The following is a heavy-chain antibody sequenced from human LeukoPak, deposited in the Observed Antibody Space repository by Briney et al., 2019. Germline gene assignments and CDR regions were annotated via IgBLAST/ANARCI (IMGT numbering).Heavy chain of an antibody. D-gene: IGHD4-17*01. V-gene: IGHV1-18*01. CDR3: ARGPDYGDFYGMDV. Sequence: GASVKVSCKASGYTFTSYGFSWVRQAPGQGLEWMGWISAYNGNTNYAQKLQGRVTMTTDTSTTTAYMELRSLRSDDTAVYYCARGPDYGDFYGMDVWGQGTTVTVSS. CDR1: GYTFTSYG. CDR2: ISAYNGNT. J-gene: IGHJ6*02.